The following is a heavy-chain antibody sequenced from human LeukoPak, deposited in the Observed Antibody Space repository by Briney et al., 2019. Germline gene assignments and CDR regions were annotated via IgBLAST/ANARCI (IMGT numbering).Heavy chain of an antibody. J-gene: IGHJ6*03. CDR3: ARVFWGGCSSTSCYYMDV. D-gene: IGHD2-2*01. CDR2: MNPNSGNT. CDR1: GYTFTNYD. V-gene: IGHV1-8*01. Sequence: ASVKVSCKASGYTFTNYDINWVRQATGQGLEWMGWMNPNSGNTGYAQKFQGRVTMTRNTSISTAYMELSSLRSEDTAVYYCARVFWGGCSSTSCYYMDVWAKGPRSPSP.